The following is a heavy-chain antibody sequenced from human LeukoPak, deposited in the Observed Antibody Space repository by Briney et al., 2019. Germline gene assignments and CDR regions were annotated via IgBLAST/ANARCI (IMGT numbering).Heavy chain of an antibody. CDR3: EKDKRYLFDP. V-gene: IGHV3-23*01. Sequence: GASLRLSCAASGFTFSSYAMCWVRQAPGKGLEWVSAISGSGGSTYYADSVKGRFTISRDNSKNTLYLQMNSLRAEDTAVYYCEKDKRYLFDPWGQGTLVTVSS. CDR2: ISGSGGST. CDR1: GFTFSSYA. D-gene: IGHD3-9*01. J-gene: IGHJ5*02.